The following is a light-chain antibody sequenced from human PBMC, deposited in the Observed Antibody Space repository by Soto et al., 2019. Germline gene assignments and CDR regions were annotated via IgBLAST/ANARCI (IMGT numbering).Light chain of an antibody. CDR2: DAS. V-gene: IGKV3-11*01. Sequence: EIVLTQSPATLSLSPGERATLSCRASQSVSTYLAWYQQKPGQAPRLLIYDASNRATGIPFRFSGSGSGTDFILPISSLEPEDYAVYYCQQRRNWQWTFGQGTKVEIK. CDR1: QSVSTY. J-gene: IGKJ1*01. CDR3: QQRRNWQWT.